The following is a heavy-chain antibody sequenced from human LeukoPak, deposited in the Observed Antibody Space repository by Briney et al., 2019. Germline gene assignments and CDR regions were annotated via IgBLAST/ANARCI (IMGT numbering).Heavy chain of an antibody. CDR1: GFTFSSYA. D-gene: IGHD3-22*01. V-gene: IGHV3-23*01. Sequence: GGSLRLSCAASGFTFSSYAMSWVRQAPGKGVEWVSAISGSGGSAYYADSVKGRFTISRDNSKNTLYLQMNSLRAEDTAVYYCAKDYDSSGSNFDYWGQGTLVTVSS. CDR3: AKDYDSSGSNFDY. J-gene: IGHJ4*02. CDR2: ISGSGGSA.